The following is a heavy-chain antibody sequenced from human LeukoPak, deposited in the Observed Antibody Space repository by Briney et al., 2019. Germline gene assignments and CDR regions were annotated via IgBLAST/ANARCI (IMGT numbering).Heavy chain of an antibody. CDR2: IKQDGSEK. CDR1: GFTFSSYS. CDR3: ARVVGYCSSTSCRDAFDI. D-gene: IGHD2-2*01. V-gene: IGHV3-7*01. J-gene: IGHJ3*02. Sequence: GGSLRLSCAASGFTFSSYSMNWVRQAPGKGLEWVANIKQDGSEKYYVDSVKGRFTISRDNAKNSLYLQMNSLRAEDTAVYYCARVVGYCSSTSCRDAFDIWGQGTMVTVSS.